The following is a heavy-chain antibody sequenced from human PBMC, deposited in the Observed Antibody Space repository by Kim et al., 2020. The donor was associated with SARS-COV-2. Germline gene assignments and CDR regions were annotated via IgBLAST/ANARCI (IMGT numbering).Heavy chain of an antibody. CDR3: AKGFSAPYILTGYPIDY. D-gene: IGHD3-9*01. Sequence: VKGRFTISRDNSKNTLYLQMNSLRAEDTAVYYCAKGFSAPYILTGYPIDYWGQGTLVTVSS. J-gene: IGHJ4*02. V-gene: IGHV3-23*01.